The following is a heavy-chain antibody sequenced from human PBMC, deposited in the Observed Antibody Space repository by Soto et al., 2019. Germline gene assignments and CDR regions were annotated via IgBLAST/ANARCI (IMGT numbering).Heavy chain of an antibody. CDR2: IYYSGST. Sequence: PSETLSLTCTVSGGSISSYYWSWIRQPPGKGLEWIGYIYYSGSTNYNPSLKSRVTISVDTSKNQFSLKLSSVTAADTAVYYCARERELPTDYYYYGMDVWGQGTTVTVSS. V-gene: IGHV4-59*01. D-gene: IGHD1-26*01. CDR3: ARERELPTDYYYYGMDV. CDR1: GGSISSYY. J-gene: IGHJ6*02.